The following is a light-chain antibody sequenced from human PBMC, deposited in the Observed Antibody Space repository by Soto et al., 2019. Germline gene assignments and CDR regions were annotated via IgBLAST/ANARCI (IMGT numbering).Light chain of an antibody. J-gene: IGKJ1*01. CDR1: QAITND. CDR2: AAS. Sequence: DIQMTQSPSSLSASVGDRVTITCRASQAITNDFSWYQQKPGEPPKRLIYAASTLHSGVPSRFSGSGSGTEFTLTISSLQPEDFATYFCLQHNSYPRTFGQGTKVEIK. CDR3: LQHNSYPRT. V-gene: IGKV1-17*01.